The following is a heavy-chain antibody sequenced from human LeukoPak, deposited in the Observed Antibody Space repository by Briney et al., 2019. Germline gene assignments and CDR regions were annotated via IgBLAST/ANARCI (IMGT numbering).Heavy chain of an antibody. CDR3: ARRFSTGPFDY. CDR2: IYTSGRT. CDR1: GGSISTYY. D-gene: IGHD2-2*01. J-gene: IGHJ4*02. V-gene: IGHV4-4*07. Sequence: SETLSLTCTVSGGSISTYYWSWIRQPAGKGLEWIGRIYTSGRTNYNPSLKSRVTMSVDTSKGQFSLKLNSVTAADTAVYYCARRFSTGPFDYWGQGILVTVSS.